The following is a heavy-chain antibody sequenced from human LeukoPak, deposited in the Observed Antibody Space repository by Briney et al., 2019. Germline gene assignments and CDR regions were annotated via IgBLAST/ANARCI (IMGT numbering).Heavy chain of an antibody. D-gene: IGHD3-22*01. CDR2: IYYSGST. V-gene: IGHV4-39*01. J-gene: IGHJ4*02. Sequence: PSETLSLTCTVSGGSISSGGYYWSWIRQHPGKGLEWIGYIYYSGSTYYNPSLKSRVTISVDTSKNQFSLKLSSVTAADTAVYYCARQCRDSSGYYQFDYWGQGTLVTVSS. CDR1: GGSISSGGYY. CDR3: ARQCRDSSGYYQFDY.